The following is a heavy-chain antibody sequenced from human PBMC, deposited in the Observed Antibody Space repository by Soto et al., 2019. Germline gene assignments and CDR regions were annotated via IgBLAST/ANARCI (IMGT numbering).Heavy chain of an antibody. J-gene: IGHJ5*01. CDR3: ARDPFYGWFDS. CDR2: MTPDSGDK. D-gene: IGHD3-16*01. Sequence: QVQLVQSGAEVRKPGASVKVSCKASGHTLASYDINWVRQATGQGLEWMGWMTPDSGDKGYAQKFQGSVTMTWDTSITTAYMELSSLRADDTAVYYCARDPFYGWFDSWGQGTLVTASS. CDR1: GHTLASYD. V-gene: IGHV1-8*01.